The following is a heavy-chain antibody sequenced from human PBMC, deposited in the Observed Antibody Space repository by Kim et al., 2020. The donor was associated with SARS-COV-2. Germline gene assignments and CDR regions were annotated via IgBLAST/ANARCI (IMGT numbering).Heavy chain of an antibody. D-gene: IGHD6-13*01. V-gene: IGHV3-9*01. Sequence: GGSLRLSCAASGFTFGDYAMHWVRQAPGKGLEWVSGISWNSGSIGYADSVKGRFTISRDNAKNSLYLQMNSLRAEDTALYYCAKDNFGIAAAGTDYYYYGMDVWGQGTTVTVSS. CDR3: AKDNFGIAAAGTDYYYYGMDV. CDR1: GFTFGDYA. CDR2: ISWNSGSI. J-gene: IGHJ6*02.